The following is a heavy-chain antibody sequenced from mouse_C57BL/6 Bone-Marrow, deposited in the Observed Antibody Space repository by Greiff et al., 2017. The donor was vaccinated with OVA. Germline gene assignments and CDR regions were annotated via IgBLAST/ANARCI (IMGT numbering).Heavy chain of an antibody. CDR1: GFNIKDYY. V-gene: IGHV14-2*01. Sequence: DVKLVESGAELVKPGASVKLSCTASGFNIKDYYMHWVKQRTEQGLEWIGRIDPEDGETKYAPKFQGKATITADTSSNTAYLQLSSLTSEDTAVYYCARPPYGNYPYYYAMDYWGQGTSVTVSS. CDR2: IDPEDGET. D-gene: IGHD2-1*01. J-gene: IGHJ4*01. CDR3: ARPPYGNYPYYYAMDY.